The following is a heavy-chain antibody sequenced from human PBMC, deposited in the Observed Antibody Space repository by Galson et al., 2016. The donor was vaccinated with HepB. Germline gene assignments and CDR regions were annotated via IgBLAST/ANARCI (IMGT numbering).Heavy chain of an antibody. CDR3: ARDTSYGLGTYYPTYYYYYGLDV. J-gene: IGHJ6*04. CDR2: IRQDGSEQ. CDR1: GFPFGSYW. V-gene: IGHV3-7*01. Sequence: SLRLSCAASGFPFGSYWMTWVRQAPGKGLEWVANIRQDGSEQYYVDSVKGRVTISRDNARNSLYLQMNSLRAEDTAAYYCARDTSYGLGTYYPTYYYYYGLDVWGKGTTVTVSS. D-gene: IGHD3-10*01.